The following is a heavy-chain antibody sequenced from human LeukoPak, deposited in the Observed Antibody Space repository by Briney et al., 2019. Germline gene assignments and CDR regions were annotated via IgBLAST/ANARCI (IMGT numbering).Heavy chain of an antibody. CDR2: IGTAGDT. J-gene: IGHJ4*02. CDR3: AKEDIVVVPAAGGFDY. CDR1: GFTFSSYD. D-gene: IGHD2-2*01. V-gene: IGHV3-13*01. Sequence: GGSLRLSCAASGFTFSSYDMHWVRQATGKGLEWVSAIGTAGDTYYPGSVKGRFTISRENAKNSLYLQMNSLRAGDTAVYYCAKEDIVVVPAAGGFDYWGQGTLVTVSS.